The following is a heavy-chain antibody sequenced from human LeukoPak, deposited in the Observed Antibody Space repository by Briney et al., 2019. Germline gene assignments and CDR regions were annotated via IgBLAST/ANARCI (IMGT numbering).Heavy chain of an antibody. Sequence: SETLSLICAVYGAALSEYYWSWIRQSPGKGLEWIGEVANKGPTVYSTILNRKYNPSFKSRVTMSVDPSKNQFSLKLTSVTVADTATYYCVRQGTNSGYYLLDYWGQGHLVIVSS. V-gene: IGHV4-34*01. CDR2: VANKGPTVYSTILNR. CDR3: VRQGTNSGYYLLDY. J-gene: IGHJ4*02. D-gene: IGHD3-22*01. CDR1: GAALSEYY.